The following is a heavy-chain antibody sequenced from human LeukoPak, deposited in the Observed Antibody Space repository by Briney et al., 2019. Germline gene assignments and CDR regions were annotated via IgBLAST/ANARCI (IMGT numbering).Heavy chain of an antibody. V-gene: IGHV4-59*01. CDR2: IYYSGST. D-gene: IGHD6-13*01. CDR3: ARDVIAAAGTAGNWFDP. J-gene: IGHJ5*02. CDR1: GGSISSYY. Sequence: SETLSLTCTVSGGSISSYYWSWIRQPPGKGLEWIGYIYYSGSTNYNPSLKSRVTISVDTSKNQFSLKLSSVTAADTAVYYCARDVIAAAGTAGNWFDPWGQGTLVTVSS.